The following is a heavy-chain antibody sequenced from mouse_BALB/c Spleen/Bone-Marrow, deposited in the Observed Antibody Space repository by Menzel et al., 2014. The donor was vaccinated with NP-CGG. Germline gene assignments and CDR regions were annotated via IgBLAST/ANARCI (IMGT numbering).Heavy chain of an antibody. CDR2: ISTYYGDA. J-gene: IGHJ2*01. Sequence: VQLQQSGAELVRPGVSVKISCKGSGYTFTDYAMHWVKQSHAKSLEWIGVISTYYGDASYNQKFKGKATMTVDKSSSTAYMELARLTSEDSAIYYCARSYYGSSQPFDYWGQGTTLTVSS. D-gene: IGHD1-1*01. CDR1: GYTFTDYA. V-gene: IGHV1S137*01. CDR3: ARSYYGSSQPFDY.